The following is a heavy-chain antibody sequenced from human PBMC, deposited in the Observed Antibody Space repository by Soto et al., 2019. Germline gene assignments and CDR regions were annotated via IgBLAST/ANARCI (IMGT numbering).Heavy chain of an antibody. CDR3: ASAGTYYYGSGSYSTPIDV. J-gene: IGHJ6*02. V-gene: IGHV1-69*02. Sequence: QVQLVQSGAEVKKPGSSVKVSCKASGGTFSSYTISWVRQAPGQGLEWMGRIIPILGIANYAQKFQGRVTITAAKSTSTAYMELSSLRSEDTAVYYCASAGTYYYGSGSYSTPIDVWGQGTTVTVSS. CDR2: IIPILGIA. D-gene: IGHD3-10*01. CDR1: GGTFSSYT.